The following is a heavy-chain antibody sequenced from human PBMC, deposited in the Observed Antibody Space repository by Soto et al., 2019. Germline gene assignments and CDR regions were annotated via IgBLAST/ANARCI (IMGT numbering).Heavy chain of an antibody. CDR3: ARSPVGYGMDV. CDR2: VNTNSGRT. Sequence: QVQLVQSGAEVKKPGASVKVSCKASGYTFTGYLMHWMRQAPGQGLEWMGWVNTNSGRTNYEQKFQGRVTMTRDSSSSTAYMELSRLRSDDTAVYYCARSPVGYGMDVWGQGTTVTVSS. D-gene: IGHD1-26*01. CDR1: GYTFTGYL. J-gene: IGHJ6*02. V-gene: IGHV1-2*02.